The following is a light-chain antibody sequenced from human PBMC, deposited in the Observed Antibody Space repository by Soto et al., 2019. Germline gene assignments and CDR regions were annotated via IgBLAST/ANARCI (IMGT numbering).Light chain of an antibody. CDR2: AAS. Sequence: DIQMTQSPSSLSASVGDSVTITCRASQSINTYLHWYQQKPGKAPNLLIFAASSLQNAVPSRFSGSGSGKAFNLTISSLQPEDFATYYCQQHNSYSTFGQGTRREIK. CDR3: QQHNSYST. J-gene: IGKJ5*01. CDR1: QSINTY. V-gene: IGKV1-39*01.